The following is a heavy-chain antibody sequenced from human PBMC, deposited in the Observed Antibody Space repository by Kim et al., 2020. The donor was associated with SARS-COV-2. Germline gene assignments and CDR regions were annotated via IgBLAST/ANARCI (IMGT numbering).Heavy chain of an antibody. V-gene: IGHV3-48*02. CDR3: ARGLKVVPAAYDAFDI. Sequence: VKGRFNNPRDNAKNSLYLQMNSLGDEDTAVYYCARGLKVVPAAYDAFDIWGQGTMVTVSS. D-gene: IGHD2-2*01. J-gene: IGHJ3*02.